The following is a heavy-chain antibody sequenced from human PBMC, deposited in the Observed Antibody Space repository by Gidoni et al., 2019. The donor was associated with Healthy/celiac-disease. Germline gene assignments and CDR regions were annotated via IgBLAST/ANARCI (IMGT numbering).Heavy chain of an antibody. V-gene: IGHV4-59*01. CDR2: IYYSGST. D-gene: IGHD3-22*01. CDR3: ARALDSSGYSADY. CDR1: GGSISSYY. Sequence: QVQLQASGPGLVKPSETLSLTCTVSGGSISSYYWSWIRQPPGKGLEWIGYIYYSGSTNYNPSLKSRVTISVDTSKNQFSLKLSSVTAADTAVYYCARALDSSGYSADYWGQGTLVTVSS. J-gene: IGHJ4*02.